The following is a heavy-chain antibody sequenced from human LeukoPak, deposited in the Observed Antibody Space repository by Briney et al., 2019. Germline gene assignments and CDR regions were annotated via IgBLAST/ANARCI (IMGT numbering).Heavy chain of an antibody. Sequence: GGSLRLSCAASGFTFSTYVVNWVRQAPGKGLEWVSTITGSGGSTYYADSVKGRFTISRDNSKNTLYLQMNSLRAEDTAVYYCARDGRGSYLHWGQGTLVTVSS. CDR2: ITGSGGST. J-gene: IGHJ4*02. V-gene: IGHV3-23*01. D-gene: IGHD1-26*01. CDR1: GFTFSTYV. CDR3: ARDGRGSYLH.